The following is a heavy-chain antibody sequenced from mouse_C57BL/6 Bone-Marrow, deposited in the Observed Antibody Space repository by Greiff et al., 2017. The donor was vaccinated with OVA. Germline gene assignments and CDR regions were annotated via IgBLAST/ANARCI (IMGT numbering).Heavy chain of an antibody. CDR2: IRSKSNNYAT. CDR1: GFSFNTYA. CDR3: VSHGGYYFDY. V-gene: IGHV10-1*01. J-gene: IGHJ2*01. Sequence: EVQLVESGGGLVQPKGSLKLSCAASGFSFNTYAMNWVRPAPGKGLEWVARIRSKSNNYATYYADSVKDRFTISRDESESMLYLQMNNLKTEDTSMCYCVSHGGYYFDYWGQGTTLTVSS.